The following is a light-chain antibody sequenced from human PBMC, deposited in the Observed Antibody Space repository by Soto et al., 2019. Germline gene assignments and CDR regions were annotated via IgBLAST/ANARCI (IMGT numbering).Light chain of an antibody. CDR3: QQYVTSQVMYT. V-gene: IGKV3-20*01. J-gene: IGKJ2*01. CDR1: QSVSSTY. CDR2: GAS. Sequence: EIVLTQSPDTLSLSPGERATLSCRASQSVSSTYLTWYQQKLGQAPRLLIYGASSRATGIPDRFSGSGSGPDFTLTISRLEPEDFAVYYSQQYVTSQVMYTFGQGTKLEI.